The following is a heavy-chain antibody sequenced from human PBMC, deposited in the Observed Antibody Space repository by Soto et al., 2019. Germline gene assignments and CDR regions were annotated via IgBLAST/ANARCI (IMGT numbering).Heavy chain of an antibody. D-gene: IGHD3-22*01. CDR2: ISSSSSYI. V-gene: IGHV3-21*01. J-gene: IGHJ4*02. Sequence: PGGSLRLSCAASGFTFSSYSMNWVRQAPGKGLEWVSSISSSSSYIYYADSVKGRFTISRDNAKNSLYLQMNSLRAEDTAVYYCARDITDYYDSRYLDYWGQGTLVTVSS. CDR1: GFTFSSYS. CDR3: ARDITDYYDSRYLDY.